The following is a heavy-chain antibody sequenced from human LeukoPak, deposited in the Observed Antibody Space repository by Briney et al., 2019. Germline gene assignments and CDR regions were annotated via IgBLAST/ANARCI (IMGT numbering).Heavy chain of an antibody. CDR1: GFTFHDFA. J-gene: IGHJ4*02. CDR2: ISGAGGSA. Sequence: PGGSLTLSCVPSGFTFHDFAMSWVRPVPGKGLEWVSLISGAGGSASYAGPVKGRFTISRDNSKNSLYLQMNSLRTEDTAFYYCAKASSGSSSRPVDYWGQGTLVTVSS. D-gene: IGHD3-10*01. CDR3: AKASSGSSSRPVDY. V-gene: IGHV3-43*02.